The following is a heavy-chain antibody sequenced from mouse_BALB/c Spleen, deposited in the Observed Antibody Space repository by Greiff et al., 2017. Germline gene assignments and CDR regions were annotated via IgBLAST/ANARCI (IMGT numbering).Heavy chain of an antibody. V-gene: IGHV5-12-1*01. J-gene: IGHJ4*01. CDR3: ARGGNQYYYAMDY. CDR1: GFAFSSYD. CDR2: ISSGGGST. D-gene: IGHD2-1*01. Sequence: EVQLVESGGGLVKPGGSLKLSCAASGFAFSSYDMSWVRQTPEKRLEWVAYISSGGGSTYYPDTVKGRFTISRDNAKNTLYLQMRSLKSEDTAMYYCARGGNQYYYAMDYWGQGTSVTVSS.